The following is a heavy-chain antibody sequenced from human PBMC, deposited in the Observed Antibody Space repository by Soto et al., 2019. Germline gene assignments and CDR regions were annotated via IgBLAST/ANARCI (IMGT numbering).Heavy chain of an antibody. V-gene: IGHV1-18*01. Sequence: ASGKVSWEASGYTFTSYGIRCGRQAPGQGLEWMGWISAYNGNTNYAQKLQGRVTMTTDTSTSTAYMELRSLRSDDTAVYYCARVLVYDLAYYYMDVWCKATTVTVFS. CDR3: ARVLVYDLAYYYMDV. J-gene: IGHJ6*03. D-gene: IGHD3-3*01. CDR2: ISAYNGNT. CDR1: GYTFTSYG.